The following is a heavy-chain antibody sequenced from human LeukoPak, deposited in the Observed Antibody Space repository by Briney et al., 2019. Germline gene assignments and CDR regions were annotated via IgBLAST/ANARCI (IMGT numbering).Heavy chain of an antibody. J-gene: IGHJ4*02. D-gene: IGHD3-22*01. Sequence: GRSLRLSCAASGFTFSSYSMNWVRQAPGKGLEWVSSISSSSSYIYYADSVKGRFTISRDNAKNSLYLQMNSLRAEDTAVYYCARDLHYYDSSGYYQYWGQGTLVTVSS. CDR2: ISSSSSYI. CDR3: ARDLHYYDSSGYYQY. V-gene: IGHV3-21*01. CDR1: GFTFSSYS.